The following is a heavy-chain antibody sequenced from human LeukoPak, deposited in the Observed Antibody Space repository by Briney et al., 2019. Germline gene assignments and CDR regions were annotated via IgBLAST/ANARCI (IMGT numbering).Heavy chain of an antibody. Sequence: GGSLKISCKGSGYHFTNYWIGWVRQMPGKGLEWMGIIYPGDSDTRYSPSFQGQVTISADKSISTAYLQWGSLKASDTAMYYCARGQGYCSGGSCLQGDWFDPWGQGTLVTVSS. CDR2: IYPGDSDT. CDR1: GYHFTNYW. J-gene: IGHJ5*02. CDR3: ARGQGYCSGGSCLQGDWFDP. V-gene: IGHV5-51*01. D-gene: IGHD2-15*01.